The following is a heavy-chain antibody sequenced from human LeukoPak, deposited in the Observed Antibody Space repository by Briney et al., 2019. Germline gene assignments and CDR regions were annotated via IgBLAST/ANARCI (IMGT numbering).Heavy chain of an antibody. CDR3: ARDRLGAGSFDI. CDR1: GFTFSTYI. J-gene: IGHJ3*02. V-gene: IGHV3-48*02. CDR2: IHSSSSSI. D-gene: IGHD7-27*01. Sequence: GGSLRLSCAASGFTFSTYIMNWVRQAPGKGLEWISYIHSSSSSIYYADSVKGQFTISRDNAKNSLYLQMNSLRDEDTAVYYCARDRLGAGSFDIWGQGTMVTVSS.